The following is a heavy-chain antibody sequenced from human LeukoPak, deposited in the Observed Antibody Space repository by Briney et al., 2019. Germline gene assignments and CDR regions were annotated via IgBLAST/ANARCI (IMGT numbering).Heavy chain of an antibody. Sequence: GSSVKVSCKASGYTFTSYYMHWVRQAPGQGLEWMGIINPSGGSTSYAQKFQGRVTMTRDTSTSTAYMELSSLRSEDTAVYYCARDPSPDSSGYYPDDYWGQGTLVTVSS. CDR1: GYTFTSYY. D-gene: IGHD3-22*01. J-gene: IGHJ4*02. CDR3: ARDPSPDSSGYYPDDY. V-gene: IGHV1-46*01. CDR2: INPSGGST.